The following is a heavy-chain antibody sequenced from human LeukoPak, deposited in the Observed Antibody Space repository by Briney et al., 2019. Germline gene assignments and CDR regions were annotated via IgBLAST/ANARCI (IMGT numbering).Heavy chain of an antibody. CDR1: GFTFSSYG. CDR2: ISYDGSNK. CDR3: AKGDQGYSYGTMVY. V-gene: IGHV3-30*18. Sequence: GSLRLSCAASGFTFSSYGMHWVRQAPGKGLEWVAVISYDGSNKYYADSVKGRFTISRDNSKNTLYLQMNSLRAEETAVYYCAKGDQGYSYGTMVYWGQGTLVTVSS. J-gene: IGHJ4*02. D-gene: IGHD5-18*01.